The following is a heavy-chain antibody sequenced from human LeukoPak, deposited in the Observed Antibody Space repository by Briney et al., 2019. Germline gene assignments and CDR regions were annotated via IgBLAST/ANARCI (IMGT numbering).Heavy chain of an antibody. CDR1: GFTFSSYA. CDR3: AKWYGSGSYPGGY. J-gene: IGHJ4*02. CDR2: ISGSGGST. D-gene: IGHD3-10*01. Sequence: PGGSLRLSCAASGFTFSSYAMNWVRQAPGKGLQCVSGISGSGGSTYYADSVKGRFTISRDNSKNTLFLQMNSLRAEDTAVYYCAKWYGSGSYPGGYWGQGTLVTVSS. V-gene: IGHV3-23*01.